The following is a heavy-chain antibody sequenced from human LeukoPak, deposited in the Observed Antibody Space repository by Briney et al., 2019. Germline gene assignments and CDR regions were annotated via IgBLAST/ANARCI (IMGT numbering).Heavy chain of an antibody. V-gene: IGHV1-2*02. Sequence: ASVKVSCKASGYTFTGYYTHWVRQAPGQGLEWVGWINPNSGGTNYAQKFQGRVTMTRDTSISTAYMELTRLGSDDTAVYYCARGSSINWYKYYFDYWGQGTLVTVSS. J-gene: IGHJ4*02. CDR1: GYTFTGYY. CDR2: INPNSGGT. D-gene: IGHD6-13*01. CDR3: ARGSSINWYKYYFDY.